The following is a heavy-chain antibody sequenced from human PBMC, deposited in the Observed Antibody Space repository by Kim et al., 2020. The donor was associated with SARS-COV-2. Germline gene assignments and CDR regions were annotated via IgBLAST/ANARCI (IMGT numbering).Heavy chain of an antibody. D-gene: IGHD2-15*01. CDR1: GGPIGSYY. Sequence: SETLSLTCSVSGGPIGSYYWSWIRQSAGKGLEWIGRIFTSGDTNYNPSLKSRVTMSVDTSKNQVSLKLSSVTAADTAVYYCARWSASWYFDLWGRGTLVTVSS. J-gene: IGHJ2*01. CDR3: ARWSASWYFDL. CDR2: IFTSGDT. V-gene: IGHV4-4*07.